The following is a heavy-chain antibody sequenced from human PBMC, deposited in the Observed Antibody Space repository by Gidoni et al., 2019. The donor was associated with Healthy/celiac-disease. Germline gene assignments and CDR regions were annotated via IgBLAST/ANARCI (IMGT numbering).Heavy chain of an antibody. D-gene: IGHD1-26*01. Sequence: QLQLQDSGPGLVKPSETLSLTCTVSGRSISSSSYYWGWIRQPPGKGLEWIGSIYYSGSTYYNPSLKSRVTISVETSKNQFSLKLSSVTAADTAVYYCARPGGAKTETDYWGQGTLVTVSS. CDR1: GRSISSSSYY. CDR2: IYYSGST. V-gene: IGHV4-39*01. J-gene: IGHJ4*02. CDR3: ARPGGAKTETDY.